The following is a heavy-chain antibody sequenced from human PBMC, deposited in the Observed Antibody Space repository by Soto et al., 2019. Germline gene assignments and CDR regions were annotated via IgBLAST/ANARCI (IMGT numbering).Heavy chain of an antibody. CDR3: ARGDEWFGELFYFDS. V-gene: IGHV3-30-3*01. CDR1: GFTFSSYA. Sequence: QVQLVESGGGVVQPGRSLRLSCAASGFTFSSYAMHWVRQAPGKGLEWVAVISYDGSNKYYADSVKGRFTISRDNSKNTLYLQMNGLRAEDTAVYYCARGDEWFGELFYFDSWGQGTLVTVSS. D-gene: IGHD3-10*01. CDR2: ISYDGSNK. J-gene: IGHJ4*02.